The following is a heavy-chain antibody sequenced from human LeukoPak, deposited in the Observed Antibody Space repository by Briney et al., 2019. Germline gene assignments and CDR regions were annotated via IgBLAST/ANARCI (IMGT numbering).Heavy chain of an antibody. V-gene: IGHV3-23*01. Sequence: GGSLRLSCAASGFTFSSYAMSWVRQAPGKGLEWVSAISGSGGSTYYADSVKGRFTISRDNSKNTLYLQMNSLRAEDTAVYYCAKDTIKWGSYRYFDYWGQGTLVTASS. CDR3: AKDTIKWGSYRYFDY. CDR1: GFTFSSYA. D-gene: IGHD3-16*02. J-gene: IGHJ4*02. CDR2: ISGSGGST.